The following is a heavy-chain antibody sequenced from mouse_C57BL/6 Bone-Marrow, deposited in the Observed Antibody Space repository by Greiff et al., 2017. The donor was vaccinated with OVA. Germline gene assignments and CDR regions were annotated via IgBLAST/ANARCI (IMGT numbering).Heavy chain of an antibody. J-gene: IGHJ4*01. V-gene: IGHV5-12*01. D-gene: IGHD2-4*01. CDR3: ARRGIYYDYDLSMDY. CDR1: GFTFSDYY. Sequence: EVQLVESGGGLVQPGGSLKLSCAASGFTFSDYYMYWVRQTPEKRLEWVAYISNGGGSTYYPDTVQGRFTISRDNAKNTLYLQMSRLKSEDTAMYYCARRGIYYDYDLSMDYWGQGTSVTVSS. CDR2: ISNGGGST.